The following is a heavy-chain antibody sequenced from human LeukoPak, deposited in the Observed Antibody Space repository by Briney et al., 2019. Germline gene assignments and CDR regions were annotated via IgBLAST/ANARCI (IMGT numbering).Heavy chain of an antibody. D-gene: IGHD3-10*01. CDR2: IKQDGSEK. V-gene: IGHV3-7*01. CDR1: GFTFSSYW. CDR3: ASPGQLLWFGELPGLDY. J-gene: IGHJ4*02. Sequence: PGGSLRLSCAASGFTFSSYWMSWVRQAPGKGLEWVANIKQDGSEKYYVDSVKGRFTISRDNAKNSLYLQMNSLRAEDTAVYYCASPGQLLWFGELPGLDYWGQGTLVTVSS.